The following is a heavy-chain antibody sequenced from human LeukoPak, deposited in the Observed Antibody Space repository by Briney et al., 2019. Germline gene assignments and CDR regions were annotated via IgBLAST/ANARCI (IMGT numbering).Heavy chain of an antibody. J-gene: IGHJ3*02. D-gene: IGHD3-16*02. CDR1: GFTFSTYG. CDR3: ARDMITFGGVIVDDAFDI. Sequence: GGSLRLSCAASGFTFSTYGMSWVRQAPGKGLEWVSGINWNGGSTGYADSVKGRFTISRDNAKNSLYLQMNSLRAEDTALYYCARDMITFGGVIVDDAFDIWGQGTMVTVSS. V-gene: IGHV3-20*04. CDR2: INWNGGST.